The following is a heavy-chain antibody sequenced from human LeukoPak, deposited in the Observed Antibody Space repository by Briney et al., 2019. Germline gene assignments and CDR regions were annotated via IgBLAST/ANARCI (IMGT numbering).Heavy chain of an antibody. D-gene: IGHD2-21*01. V-gene: IGHV1-8*01. CDR2: MNPNSGNT. CDR1: GYTFTSYD. CDR3: ARSAVVMARVTYWYFDL. Sequence: GASVKVSCKASGYTFTSYDINWVRQATGQGLEWMGWMNPNSGNTGYAQKFQGRVTMTRNTSISTAYMELSSLRSEDTAVYYCARSAVVMARVTYWYFDLWGRGTLVTVSS. J-gene: IGHJ2*01.